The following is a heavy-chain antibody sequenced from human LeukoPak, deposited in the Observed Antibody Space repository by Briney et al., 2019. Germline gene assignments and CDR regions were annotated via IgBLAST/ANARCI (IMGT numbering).Heavy chain of an antibody. D-gene: IGHD1/OR15-1a*01. V-gene: IGHV3-21*01. CDR1: GFTFSSYS. CDR2: ISSSSTYI. CDR3: AREALNMYYGMDV. Sequence: GGSLRLSCAASGFTFSSYSMNWVRQAPGKGLEWVSSISSSSTYIYYADSVKGRFTISRDNAKDSLSLQMNSLRAEDTAVYFCAREALNMYYGMDVWGQGTTVTVSS. J-gene: IGHJ6*02.